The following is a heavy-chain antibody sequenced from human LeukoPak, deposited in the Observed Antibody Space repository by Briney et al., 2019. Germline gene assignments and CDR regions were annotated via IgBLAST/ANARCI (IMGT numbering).Heavy chain of an antibody. D-gene: IGHD3-22*01. CDR2: IIPIFGTA. CDR1: GGTFSSYA. Sequence: SVKVSCKASGGTFSSYAISWVRQAPGQGLEWMGGIIPIFGTANYAQKFQGRVTITADESTSTAYMELSSLRSEDTAVYYCAAYYCDSSGHDYWGQGTLVTVSS. V-gene: IGHV1-69*13. J-gene: IGHJ4*02. CDR3: AAYYCDSSGHDY.